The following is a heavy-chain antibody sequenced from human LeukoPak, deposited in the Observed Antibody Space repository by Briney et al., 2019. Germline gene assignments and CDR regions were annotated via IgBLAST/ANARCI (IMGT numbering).Heavy chain of an antibody. V-gene: IGHV3-7*04. J-gene: IGHJ2*01. CDR1: GFAFSSYW. Sequence: PGGSLRLSCAASGFAFSSYWMSWVRQAPGKGLEWVGHIKEDGSQIDCVDSVKGRFTISRDNARNSLYLQLSSLRADDTAMYYCARVHWYFDYWGRGTLVIGS. CDR3: ARVHWYFDY. CDR2: IKEDGSQI.